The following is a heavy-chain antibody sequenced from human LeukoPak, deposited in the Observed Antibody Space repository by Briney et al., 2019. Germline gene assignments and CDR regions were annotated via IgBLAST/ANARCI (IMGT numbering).Heavy chain of an antibody. J-gene: IGHJ6*03. CDR3: ARSTRGSRGYYYYYMDV. V-gene: IGHV1-18*01. D-gene: IGHD2-2*01. CDR2: ISAYNGNT. CDR1: GYTFTSYA. Sequence: ASVKVSCKASGYTFTSYAISWVRQAPGQGLEYMGYISAYNGNTNYAQKFQGRVIMTTDTPTNTVYMELRSLRSDDTAVYYCARSTRGSRGYYYYYMDVWGKGTTVTVSS.